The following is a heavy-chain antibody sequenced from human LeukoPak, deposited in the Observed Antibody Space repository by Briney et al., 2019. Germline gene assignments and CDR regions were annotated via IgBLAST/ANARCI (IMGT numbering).Heavy chain of an antibody. CDR2: IYYSGST. Sequence: SETLSLTCTVSGGSISSGGYYWSWIRQHPGKGLEWNGYIYYSGSTYYNPSLKSRVTISVDTSKNQFSLKLSSVTAADTAVYYCASKSYTIPRFAFDIWGQGTMVTVSS. CDR3: ASKSYTIPRFAFDI. D-gene: IGHD3-3*01. V-gene: IGHV4-31*03. CDR1: GGSISSGGYY. J-gene: IGHJ3*02.